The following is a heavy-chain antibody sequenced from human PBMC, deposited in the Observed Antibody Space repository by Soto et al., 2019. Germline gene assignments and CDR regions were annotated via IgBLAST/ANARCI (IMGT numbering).Heavy chain of an antibody. D-gene: IGHD2-2*01. Sequence: QVQLVESGGGVVQPGRSLRLSCAASGFTFSSYGMHWVRQAPGKGLEWVAVIWYDGSNKYYADSVKGRFTISRDNSKNTMYQQMNSMRAEDTAVEYCARDVSISTSCRLRVCYYYYGMDVWGQGTTVTVSS. CDR2: IWYDGSNK. J-gene: IGHJ6*02. V-gene: IGHV3-33*01. CDR3: ARDVSISTSCRLRVCYYYYGMDV. CDR1: GFTFSSYG.